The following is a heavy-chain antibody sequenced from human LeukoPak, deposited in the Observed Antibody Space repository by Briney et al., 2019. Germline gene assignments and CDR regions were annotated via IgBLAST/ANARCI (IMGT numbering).Heavy chain of an antibody. J-gene: IGHJ5*02. CDR1: GYTFTSYG. Sequence: EASVKVSCKASGYTFTSYGIGWVRQAPGQGLEWMGWISAYNGNTNYAQKLQGRVTMTTDTSTSTAYMELRSLRSDDTAVYYCARDRSVGSSWYRNNWFDPWGQGTLVTVSS. CDR3: ARDRSVGSSWYRNNWFDP. D-gene: IGHD6-13*01. V-gene: IGHV1-18*01. CDR2: ISAYNGNT.